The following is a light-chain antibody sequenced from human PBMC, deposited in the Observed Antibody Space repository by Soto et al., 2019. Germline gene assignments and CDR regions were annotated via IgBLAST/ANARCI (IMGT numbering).Light chain of an antibody. J-gene: IGLJ3*02. V-gene: IGLV2-14*03. CDR1: NGDIGAYNY. Sequence: QSALTQPASVSGSPGQSITIPCAGTNGDIGAYNYVAWDQHFPGKAPRLVLYDVNNRPSGVPNRFSGSQSGNTASLTSSGLQAEDEADYYCSSYTDSSARVFGGGTTLTVL. CDR3: SSYTDSSARV. CDR2: DVN.